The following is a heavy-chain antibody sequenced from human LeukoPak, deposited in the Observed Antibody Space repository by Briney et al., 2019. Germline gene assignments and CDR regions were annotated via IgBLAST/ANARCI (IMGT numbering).Heavy chain of an antibody. J-gene: IGHJ3*02. V-gene: IGHV3-9*01. CDR3: AKGGGSYLNDAFDI. D-gene: IGHD1-26*01. Sequence: GGSLRLSCAASGFTFDDYAMHWVRQAPGKGLEWVSGISWNSGSIGYADSVKGRFTISRDNAKNSLYLQMNSLRAQDTALYYCAKGGGSYLNDAFDIWGQGTMVTVSS. CDR2: ISWNSGSI. CDR1: GFTFDDYA.